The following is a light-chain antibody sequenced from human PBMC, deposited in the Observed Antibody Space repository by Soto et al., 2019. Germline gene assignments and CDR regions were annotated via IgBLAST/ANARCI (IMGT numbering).Light chain of an antibody. Sequence: EIVMTQSPGTLSVSPGERVTLSCRASQRVSSKLAWYQQKPGQAPRLLIYDASTRATGIPARFSGSGSGTEFTLTISSLRSEDFALYYCQQYNNWPPEGTFGQGTKLEIK. CDR1: QRVSSK. CDR2: DAS. CDR3: QQYNNWPPEGT. J-gene: IGKJ2*02. V-gene: IGKV3-15*01.